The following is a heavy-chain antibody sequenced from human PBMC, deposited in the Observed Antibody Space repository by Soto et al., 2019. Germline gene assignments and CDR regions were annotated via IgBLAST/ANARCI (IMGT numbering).Heavy chain of an antibody. V-gene: IGHV4-34*01. Sequence: QVQLQPWGAGLLKPSETLSLTCAVYGGSFSGYYWSWIRQPPGKGLEWIGEINHSGSTNYNPSLKSRVTISVDTSKNQFSLKLSSVTAADTAVYYCAGESMTTVTKFDYWGQGTLVTVSS. D-gene: IGHD4-17*01. CDR1: GGSFSGYY. CDR3: AGESMTTVTKFDY. CDR2: INHSGST. J-gene: IGHJ4*02.